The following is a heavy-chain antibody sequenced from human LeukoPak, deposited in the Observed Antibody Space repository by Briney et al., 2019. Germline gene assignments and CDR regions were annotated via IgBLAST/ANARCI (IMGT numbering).Heavy chain of an antibody. Sequence: SETLSLTCTVSGGSISSYYWGWIRQPPGKGLEWIGSIYHSGSTYYNPSLKSRVTISVDTPKNQFSLKLSSVTAADTAVYYCARVSWGSGYFDYWGQGTLVTVSS. CDR2: IYHSGST. J-gene: IGHJ4*02. V-gene: IGHV4-38-2*02. D-gene: IGHD7-27*01. CDR1: GGSISSYY. CDR3: ARVSWGSGYFDY.